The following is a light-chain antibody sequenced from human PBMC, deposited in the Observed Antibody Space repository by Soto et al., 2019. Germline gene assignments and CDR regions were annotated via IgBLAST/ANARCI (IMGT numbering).Light chain of an antibody. V-gene: IGKV1-27*01. Sequence: DIQMTQSPSSLSASVGDRVTLTCRASQDISQYLAWYQQRPGKVPKLLIYYASTLQSGVPSRFSGSGSGTEVTLSISSLQPEDVATFYCLKYNKDAPGTFGQGTKVEI. CDR2: YAS. J-gene: IGKJ1*01. CDR3: LKYNKDAPGT. CDR1: QDISQY.